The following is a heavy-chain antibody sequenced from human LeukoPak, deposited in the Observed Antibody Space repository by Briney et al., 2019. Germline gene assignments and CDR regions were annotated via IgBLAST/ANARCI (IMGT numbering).Heavy chain of an antibody. Sequence: GGSLRLSCAASGFTFSSYAMSWVRQAPGKGLEWVSAISGSGGSTYYADSVKGRFTISRDNSKNTLYLQMNSLRAEDTAVYYCAKDERPFGYYYDSSGAHFDYWGQGTLVTVSS. CDR3: AKDERPFGYYYDSSGAHFDY. D-gene: IGHD3-22*01. V-gene: IGHV3-23*01. CDR2: ISGSGGST. J-gene: IGHJ4*02. CDR1: GFTFSSYA.